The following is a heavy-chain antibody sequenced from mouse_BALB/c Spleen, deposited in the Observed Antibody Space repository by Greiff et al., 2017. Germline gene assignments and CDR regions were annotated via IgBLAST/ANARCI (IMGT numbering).Heavy chain of an antibody. Sequence: QVQLKQPGAELVKPGASVKLSCKASGYTFTSYWMHWVKQRPGQGLEWIGEINPSNGRTNYNEKFKSKATLTVDKSSSTAYMQLSSLTSEDSAVYYCATGSNYVGSLYAMDYWGQGTSVTVSS. J-gene: IGHJ4*01. D-gene: IGHD2-1*01. CDR3: ATGSNYVGSLYAMDY. V-gene: IGHV1S81*02. CDR2: INPSNGRT. CDR1: GYTFTSYW.